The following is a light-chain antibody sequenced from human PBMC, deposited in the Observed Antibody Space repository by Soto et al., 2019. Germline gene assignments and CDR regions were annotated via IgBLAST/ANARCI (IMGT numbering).Light chain of an antibody. V-gene: IGKV1-39*01. J-gene: IGKJ2*01. CDR3: QQSYRTPYT. Sequence: DIPMTQSPSSLSASVGDRVTITCRASQSISSYLNWYQQKPGKAPKLLIYATSSLQSGVPSRFSGSGSGTDFTLTISSLQPEDFATYYCQQSYRTPYTFGQGTKLEI. CDR2: ATS. CDR1: QSISSY.